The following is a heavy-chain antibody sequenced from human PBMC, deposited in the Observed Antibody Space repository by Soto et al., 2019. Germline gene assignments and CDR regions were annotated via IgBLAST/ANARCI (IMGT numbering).Heavy chain of an antibody. CDR3: VRDFAWAFDY. Sequence: EVQLVESGGGLVQPGGSLRLSCVASGFTFSSYSMNWVRQAPGKGLEWVSYISTNSRTIHYADSMKGRFTISRDNAKNSLYLQMNSLRDEDTAVYYCVRDFAWAFDYWGQGTLLTVSP. D-gene: IGHD1-26*01. CDR1: GFTFSSYS. CDR2: ISTNSRTI. V-gene: IGHV3-48*02. J-gene: IGHJ4*02.